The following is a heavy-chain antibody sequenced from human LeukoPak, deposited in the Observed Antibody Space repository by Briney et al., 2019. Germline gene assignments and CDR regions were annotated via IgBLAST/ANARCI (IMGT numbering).Heavy chain of an antibody. Sequence: PSETLSLTCTVSGGFITSSSYYWGWIRQPPGKGLEWIGSFHYSGSAYYNPSLKCRVTRSVDTSKNQFSLKLSSVTAADTAVYYCARHVLGSSKIDYWGQGTLVTVPS. V-gene: IGHV4-39*01. J-gene: IGHJ4*02. CDR3: ARHVLGSSKIDY. CDR2: FHYSGSA. CDR1: GGFITSSSYY. D-gene: IGHD2-15*01.